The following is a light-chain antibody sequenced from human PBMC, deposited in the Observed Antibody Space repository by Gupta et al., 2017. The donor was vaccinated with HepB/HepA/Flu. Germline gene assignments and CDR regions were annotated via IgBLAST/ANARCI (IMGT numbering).Light chain of an antibody. CDR2: NTN. CDR3: VLYMGSGVSV. V-gene: IGLV8-61*01. J-gene: IGLJ3*02. CDR1: SGSVSTSYY. Sequence: QTVVTQEPSFSVSPGGTVTLTCGLRSGSVSTSYYPSWYQQTPGQAPRTLIYNTNIRSSGVPDRFSGSILGNKAALTITGAQADDESDYYCVLYMGSGVSVFGGGTKLTVL.